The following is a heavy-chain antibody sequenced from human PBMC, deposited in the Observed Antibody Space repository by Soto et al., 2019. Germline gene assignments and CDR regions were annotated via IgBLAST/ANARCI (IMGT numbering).Heavy chain of an antibody. D-gene: IGHD2-2*01. CDR2: IWYDGSNK. Sequence: GGSLRLSCAASGFTFSSYGMHWVRQAPGKGLEWVAVIWYDGSNKYYADPVKGRFTISRDNSKNTLYLQMNSLRAADTAVYYCARDSSTSHYYGMDVWGQGTTVTVSS. CDR3: ARDSSTSHYYGMDV. V-gene: IGHV3-33*01. CDR1: GFTFSSYG. J-gene: IGHJ6*02.